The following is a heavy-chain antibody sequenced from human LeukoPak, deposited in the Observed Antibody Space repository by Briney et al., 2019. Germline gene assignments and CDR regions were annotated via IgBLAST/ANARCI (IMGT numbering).Heavy chain of an antibody. D-gene: IGHD3-10*01. CDR2: IYHAGTT. Sequence: PSETLSLTCVVSGGSISSSNWWSWVRQPPGKGLEWIGEIYHAGTTHYNPSLESRVTISVDKANNQFSLKLTSVTAADTAVYYCARIGLMVRGVPHAFDIWGQGTMVTVSS. CDR3: ARIGLMVRGVPHAFDI. CDR1: GGSISSSNW. J-gene: IGHJ3*02. V-gene: IGHV4-4*02.